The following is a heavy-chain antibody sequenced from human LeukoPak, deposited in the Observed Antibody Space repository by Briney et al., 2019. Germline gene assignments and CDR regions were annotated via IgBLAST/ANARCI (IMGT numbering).Heavy chain of an antibody. CDR3: AREDCSGGSCYGRTNWLDP. V-gene: IGHV3-66*01. J-gene: IGHJ5*02. CDR1: GLSVSSTN. D-gene: IGHD2-15*01. Sequence: PGGSLRLSCAASGLSVSSTNMSWVRQAPGKGLEWVSLTYSGGNTYYAGSVKGRFSISRDSSKNTLYVQMSSLRVEDTAVYYCAREDCSGGSCYGRTNWLDPWGQGTLVTVSS. CDR2: TYSGGNT.